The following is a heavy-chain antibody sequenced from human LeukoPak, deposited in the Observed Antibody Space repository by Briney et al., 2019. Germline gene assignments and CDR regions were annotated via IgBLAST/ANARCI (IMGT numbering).Heavy chain of an antibody. Sequence: SETLSLTCTVSGGPISSYYWSWIRQPPGKGLEWIGYIYYSGSTNYNPSLKSRVTISVDTSKNQFSLKLSSVTAADTAVYYCARQYLGYDILTGYYPNWFDPWGQGTLVTVSS. CDR2: IYYSGST. D-gene: IGHD3-9*01. CDR1: GGPISSYY. J-gene: IGHJ5*02. V-gene: IGHV4-59*08. CDR3: ARQYLGYDILTGYYPNWFDP.